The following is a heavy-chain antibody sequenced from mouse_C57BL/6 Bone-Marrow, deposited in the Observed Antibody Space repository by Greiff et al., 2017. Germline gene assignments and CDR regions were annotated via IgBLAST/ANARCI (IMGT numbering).Heavy chain of an antibody. V-gene: IGHV1-18*01. CDR1: GYTFTDYN. D-gene: IGHD2-1*01. CDR2: INPNNGGT. CDR3: ARRIYYGNYVMDY. J-gene: IGHJ4*01. Sequence: VQLKESGPELVKPGASVKIPCKASGYTFTDYNMDWVKQSHGKSLEWIGDINPNNGGTIYNQKFKGKATLTVDKSSSTAYMELRSLTSEDTAVYYCARRIYYGNYVMDYGGQGTSVTVSS.